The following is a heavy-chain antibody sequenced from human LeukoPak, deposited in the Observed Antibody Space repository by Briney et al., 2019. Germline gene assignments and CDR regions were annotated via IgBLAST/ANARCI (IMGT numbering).Heavy chain of an antibody. Sequence: PSQTLSLTCAVSGGSISSGGYSWSWIRQPPGTGLEWIGYIYHSGSTYYNPSLKSRVTISVDRSKNQFSLKLSSVTAADTAVYYCARGQTDFWSGYFTFDPWGQGTLVTVSS. V-gene: IGHV4-30-2*01. CDR3: ARGQTDFWSGYFTFDP. D-gene: IGHD3-3*01. CDR1: GGSISSGGYS. J-gene: IGHJ5*02. CDR2: IYHSGST.